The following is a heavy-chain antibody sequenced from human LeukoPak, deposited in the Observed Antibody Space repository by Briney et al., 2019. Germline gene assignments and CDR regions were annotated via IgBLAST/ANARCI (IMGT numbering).Heavy chain of an antibody. CDR1: GGSIRSYY. J-gene: IGHJ4*02. CDR3: ARDRYGDYVADY. D-gene: IGHD4-17*01. Sequence: PSETLSLTCTVSGGSIRSYYWSWIRQPPGKGLEWIGYIYYSGSTNYNPSLRSRVTISVDTSKNQFSLKLSSVTAADTAVYYCARDRYGDYVADYWGQGTLVTVSS. CDR2: IYYSGST. V-gene: IGHV4-59*01.